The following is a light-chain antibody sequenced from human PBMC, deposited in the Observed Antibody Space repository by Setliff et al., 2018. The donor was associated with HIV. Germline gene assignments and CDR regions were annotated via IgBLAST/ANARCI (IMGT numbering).Light chain of an antibody. CDR3: CSYAGSYAHVV. J-gene: IGLJ2*01. V-gene: IGLV2-11*01. CDR2: DVS. Sequence: QSALTQPRSVSGSPGQSVTISCTGTSSDVGGYDYVSWYQQYPGKAPKLMTYDVSKRPSGVPDRFSGSRSGNTASLTISGLQAEDEADYYCCSYAGSYAHVVFGGGTK. CDR1: SSDVGGYDY.